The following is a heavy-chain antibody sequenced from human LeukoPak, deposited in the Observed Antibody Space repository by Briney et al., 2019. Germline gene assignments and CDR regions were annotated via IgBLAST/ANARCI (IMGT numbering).Heavy chain of an antibody. CDR2: TYYRSKWYN. Sequence: SRTLSLTCAISGDSVSSNSGAWNWIRQSPSRGLEWLGRTYYRSKWYNDNAVSVKSRITIDPDTSKNQFSLQLNSVTPEDTAVYYCASSYYAGNSLDDWGQATLGTVSS. V-gene: IGHV6-1*01. CDR3: ASSYYAGNSLDD. J-gene: IGHJ4*02. CDR1: GDSVSSNSGA. D-gene: IGHD4-23*01.